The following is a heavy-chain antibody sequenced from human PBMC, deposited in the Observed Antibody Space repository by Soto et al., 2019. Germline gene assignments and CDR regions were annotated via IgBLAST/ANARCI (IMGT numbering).Heavy chain of an antibody. Sequence: QVQLVQSGAEVKKPGSSVKVPCKASGGTFSSYSINWVRQAPGQGLEWMGEIIPIFGTANYAQKFQGRVTITADESTSTAYMELSSLRSEDTAVYYCARDGGSHSGGIDYWGQGTLVTVSS. CDR2: IIPIFGTA. V-gene: IGHV1-69*01. J-gene: IGHJ4*02. CDR1: GGTFSSYS. CDR3: ARDGGSHSGGIDY. D-gene: IGHD1-26*01.